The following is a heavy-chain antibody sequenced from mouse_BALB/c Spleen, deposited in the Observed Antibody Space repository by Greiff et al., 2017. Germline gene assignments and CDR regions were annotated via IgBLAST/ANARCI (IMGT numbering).Heavy chain of an antibody. CDR3: ARQRGLYYGYYYYAMDY. V-gene: IGHV5-12-2*01. Sequence: EVQGVESGGGLVQPGGSLKLSCAASGFTFSSYTMSWVRQTPEKRLEWVAYISNGGGSTYYPDTVKGRFTISRDNAKNTLYLQMSSLKSEDTAMYYCARQRGLYYGYYYYAMDYWGQGTSVTVSS. D-gene: IGHD2-2*01. J-gene: IGHJ4*01. CDR1: GFTFSSYT. CDR2: ISNGGGST.